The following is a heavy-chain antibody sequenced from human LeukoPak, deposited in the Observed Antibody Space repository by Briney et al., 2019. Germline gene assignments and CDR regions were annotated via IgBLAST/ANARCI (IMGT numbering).Heavy chain of an antibody. CDR3: ARAMYGDSTFDY. J-gene: IGHJ4*02. Sequence: ASVKVSCKTSGYTFTGYYIQWVRQAPGQGLEWMGYINPTSGGTNYAQEFQGRVTMTRDTSISTAYMELSRLTSDDPAVYYWARAMYGDSTFDYWGQGTLVTVSS. D-gene: IGHD4-17*01. CDR1: GYTFTGYY. V-gene: IGHV1-2*02. CDR2: INPTSGGT.